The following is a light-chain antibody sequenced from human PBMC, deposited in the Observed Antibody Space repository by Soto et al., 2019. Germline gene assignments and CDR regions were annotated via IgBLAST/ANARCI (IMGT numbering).Light chain of an antibody. Sequence: EIVFTQSPVTLSLSPGDRATLSCRASHSINTSFLAWFQQKPGQAPRLLIYAASTRATGIPDRFSGSASETDFTLTINRLEPEDSAVYYCQQYASAPFSLGPGTKVDIK. CDR2: AAS. CDR1: HSINTSF. V-gene: IGKV3-20*01. J-gene: IGKJ3*01. CDR3: QQYASAPFS.